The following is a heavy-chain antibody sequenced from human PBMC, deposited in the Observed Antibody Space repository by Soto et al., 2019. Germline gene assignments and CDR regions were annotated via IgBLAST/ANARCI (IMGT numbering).Heavy chain of an antibody. Sequence: QLQLQESGPGLVKPSETLSLTCTSSGDSISDSSFYWAWIRQPPGKGLEWIGSIYYKGYTKYNPSLESGVTITLDTSRNQFSLRLSSVTAADTAVYFCARHPDYGGNYYYYGMDVWGPGTTVIVTS. D-gene: IGHD4-17*01. CDR1: GDSISDSSFY. V-gene: IGHV4-39*01. CDR3: ARHPDYGGNYYYYGMDV. J-gene: IGHJ6*02. CDR2: IYYKGYT.